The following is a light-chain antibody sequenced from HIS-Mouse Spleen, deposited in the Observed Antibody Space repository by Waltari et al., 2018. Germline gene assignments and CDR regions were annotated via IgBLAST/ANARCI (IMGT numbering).Light chain of an antibody. CDR1: ALPKKY. J-gene: IGLJ2*01. CDR3: YSTDSSGNHRV. Sequence: SYELTQPPSVSVSPGQTAMITCSGDALPKKYAYWYQQKSGQAPVPVIYEDSKRPSGIPGRFSGSSSGTMATLTISGAQVEDEADYYCYSTDSSGNHRVFGGGTKLTVL. V-gene: IGLV3-10*01. CDR2: EDS.